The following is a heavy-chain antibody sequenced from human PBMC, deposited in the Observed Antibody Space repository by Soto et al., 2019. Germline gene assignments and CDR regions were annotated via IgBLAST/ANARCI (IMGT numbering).Heavy chain of an antibody. CDR2: IWYDGSNK. J-gene: IGHJ4*02. D-gene: IGHD6-19*01. CDR3: ARSDSSGWYGGGDYFDY. CDR1: GFTFSSYG. Sequence: QVQLVESGGGVVQPGRSLRLSCAASGFTFSSYGMHWVRQAPGKGLEWVAVIWYDGSNKYYADSVKGRFTISRDNSKNTLYLQMNSLRAEDTAVYYCARSDSSGWYGGGDYFDYWGQGTLVTVSS. V-gene: IGHV3-33*01.